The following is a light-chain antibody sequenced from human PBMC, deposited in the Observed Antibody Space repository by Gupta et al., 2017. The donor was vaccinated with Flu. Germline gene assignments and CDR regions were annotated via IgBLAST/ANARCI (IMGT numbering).Light chain of an antibody. J-gene: IGLJ3*02. V-gene: IGLV4-69*01. CDR2: VNSDGSH. CDR1: SGHSSYA. CDR3: QTWGTGIRV. Sequence: QVVLTPSPSASASLGASARLTCTLSSGHSSYAIAWHQQQPEKGPRYLMKVNSDGSHPKGDGIPDRFSGSSSGAERYLTISSLQSEDEADYYCQTWGTGIRVFGGGTKLTVL.